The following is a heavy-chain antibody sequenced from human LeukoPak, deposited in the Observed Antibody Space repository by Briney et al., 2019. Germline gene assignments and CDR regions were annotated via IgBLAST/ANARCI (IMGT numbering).Heavy chain of an antibody. CDR1: GYTFTSYG. CDR2: IDADSGTP. CDR3: ARAGDLNGNPY. D-gene: IGHD2-8*01. Sequence: GASVKVSCKASGYTFTSYGISWVRQAPGQGLESMGWIDADSGTPTYPQKFQGRVTMTRDTSTSTVHMELSRLISDDTAVYYCARAGDLNGNPYWGQGTLVTVSS. V-gene: IGHV1-18*01. J-gene: IGHJ4*02.